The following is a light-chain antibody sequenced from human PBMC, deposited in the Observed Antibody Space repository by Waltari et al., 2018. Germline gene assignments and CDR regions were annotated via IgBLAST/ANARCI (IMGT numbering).Light chain of an antibody. CDR1: QSIGRW. J-gene: IGKJ1*01. V-gene: IGKV1-5*03. Sequence: DIQMTHSPSTLSASVGDRVTITCRASQSIGRWLAWYQQRPGKAPKLLIYKTSSVESGVPTRFSGSGSETEFTLTISSLQPDDFATYYCQQYNSYSLTFGHGTKVEI. CDR3: QQYNSYSLT. CDR2: KTS.